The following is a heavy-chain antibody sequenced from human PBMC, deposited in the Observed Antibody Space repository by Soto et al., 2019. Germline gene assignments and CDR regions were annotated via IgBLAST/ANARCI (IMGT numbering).Heavy chain of an antibody. V-gene: IGHV1-18*01. CDR3: ARGVAGTQYYGMDV. J-gene: IGHJ6*02. D-gene: IGHD6-19*01. Sequence: ASVKVSCKASGYAFTSYGISWVRQAPGQGLEWMGWISAYNGNTNYAQKLQGRVTMTTDTSTSTADMEVRSLRSDDTAVYYCARGVAGTQYYGMDVWGQGTTVTVSS. CDR2: ISAYNGNT. CDR1: GYAFTSYG.